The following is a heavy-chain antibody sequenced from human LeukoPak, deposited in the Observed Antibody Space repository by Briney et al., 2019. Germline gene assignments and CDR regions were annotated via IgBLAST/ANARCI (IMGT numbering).Heavy chain of an antibody. CDR1: GCTFSSYA. Sequence: GGSLTLSCAASGCTFSSYAMSWIRQAPGKGLEWVSAISGSGGSTYYPDSVKGRFTISRDNSKNTLDLQMNSLRAEDTAVYYCAKAPVRGVIILWGQGTLVTVSS. CDR2: ISGSGGST. D-gene: IGHD3-10*01. CDR3: AKAPVRGVIIL. J-gene: IGHJ4*02. V-gene: IGHV3-23*01.